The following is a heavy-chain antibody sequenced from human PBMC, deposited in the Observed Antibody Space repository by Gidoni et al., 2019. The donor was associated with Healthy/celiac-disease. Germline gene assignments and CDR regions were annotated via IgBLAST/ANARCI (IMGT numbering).Heavy chain of an antibody. CDR2: TYYRSKWYN. V-gene: IGHV6-1*01. J-gene: IGHJ5*02. D-gene: IGHD2-21*01. CDR1: GDSVSSNSAA. Sequence: QVQLQQSGPGLVKLSQTLSLTCAISGDSVSSNSAAWNWIRQSPSRGLEWLGRTYYRSKWYNDYAVSVKSRITINPDTSKNQFSLQLNSVTPEDTAVYYCARVLIGRRRLLLDNWFDPWGQGTLVTVSS. CDR3: ARVLIGRRRLLLDNWFDP.